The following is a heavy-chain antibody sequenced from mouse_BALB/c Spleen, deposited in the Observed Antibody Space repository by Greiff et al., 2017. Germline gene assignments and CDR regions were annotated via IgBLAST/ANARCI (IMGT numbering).Heavy chain of an antibody. CDR2: IYPYNGGT. CDR1: GYTFTDYN. J-gene: IGHJ3*01. CDR3: ARALYDGYYPFAY. D-gene: IGHD2-3*01. V-gene: IGHV1S29*02. Sequence: VQLKQSGPELVKPGASVKISCKASGYTFTDYNMHWVKQSHGKSLEWIGYIYPYNGGTGYNQKFKSKATLTVDNSSSTAYMELRSLTSEDSAVYYCARALYDGYYPFAYWGQGTLVTVAA.